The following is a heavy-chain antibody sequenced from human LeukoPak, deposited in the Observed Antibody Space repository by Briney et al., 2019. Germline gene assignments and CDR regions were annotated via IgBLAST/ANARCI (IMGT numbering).Heavy chain of an antibody. J-gene: IGHJ4*02. CDR1: GGTFSSYA. D-gene: IGHD5-24*01. Sequence: SVKVSCKASGGTFSSYAISWVRQAPGQGLEWMGGIIPIFGTANYAQKFQGRVTITADESTSTAYMELSSLRSEDTAVYYCARDFYDGYNLDYWGQGTLVTVSS. CDR2: IIPIFGTA. V-gene: IGHV1-69*13. CDR3: ARDFYDGYNLDY.